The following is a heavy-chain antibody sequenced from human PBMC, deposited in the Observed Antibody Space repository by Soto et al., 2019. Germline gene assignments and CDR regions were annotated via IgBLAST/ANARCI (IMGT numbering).Heavy chain of an antibody. D-gene: IGHD2-21*01. CDR2: ISSSGSTI. J-gene: IGHJ6*02. CDR3: ARDGVWLYYYYYYGMDV. CDR1: GFTFSSYE. V-gene: IGHV3-48*03. Sequence: GGSLRLSCAASGFTFSSYEMNWVRQAPGKGLEWVSYISSSGSTIYYADSVKGRFTISRDNAKNSLYLQMNSLRAEDTAVYYCARDGVWLYYYYYYGMDVWGQGTTVTVSS.